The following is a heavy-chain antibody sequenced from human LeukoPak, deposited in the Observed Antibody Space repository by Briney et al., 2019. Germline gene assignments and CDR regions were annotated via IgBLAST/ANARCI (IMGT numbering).Heavy chain of an antibody. CDR1: GYSISSGYY. J-gene: IGHJ6*03. D-gene: IGHD6-19*01. CDR3: ARSHHSSGWYGARDYYYMDV. CDR2: IYHSGST. V-gene: IGHV4-38-2*02. Sequence: SETLSLTCTVSGYSISSGYYWGWIRQPPGKGLEWIGSIYHSGSTYYNPSLKSRVTISVDTSKNQFSLKLSSVTAADTAVYYCARSHHSSGWYGARDYYYMDVWGKGTTVTISS.